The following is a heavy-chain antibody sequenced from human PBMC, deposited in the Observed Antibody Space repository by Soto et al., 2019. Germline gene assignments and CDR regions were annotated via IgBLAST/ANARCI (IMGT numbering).Heavy chain of an antibody. CDR2: ISGSGGST. V-gene: IGHV3-23*01. J-gene: IGHJ6*02. CDR3: AKGLDIVVVPAADRYDYYYYGMDV. Sequence: EVQLLESGGGLVQPGGSLRLSCAASGFTFSSYAMSWVRQAPGKGLEWVSAISGSGGSTYYADSVKGRFTISRDNSKNTLYLQMTSLRAEDTAVYYCAKGLDIVVVPAADRYDYYYYGMDVWGQGTTVTVSS. D-gene: IGHD2-2*03. CDR1: GFTFSSYA.